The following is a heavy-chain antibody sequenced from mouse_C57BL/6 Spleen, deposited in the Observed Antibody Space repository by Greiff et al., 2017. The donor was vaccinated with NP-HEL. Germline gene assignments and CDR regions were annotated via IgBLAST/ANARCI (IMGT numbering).Heavy chain of an antibody. D-gene: IGHD2-4*01. Sequence: DVMLVESEGGLVQPGSSMKLSCTASGFTFSDYYMAWVRQVPEKGLEWVANINYDGSSTYYLDSLKSRFIISRDNAKNSLYLQMSSLKSEDTATYYCARERGYYDYDLFAYWGQGTLVTVSA. CDR3: ARERGYYDYDLFAY. CDR2: INYDGSST. V-gene: IGHV5-16*01. CDR1: GFTFSDYY. J-gene: IGHJ3*01.